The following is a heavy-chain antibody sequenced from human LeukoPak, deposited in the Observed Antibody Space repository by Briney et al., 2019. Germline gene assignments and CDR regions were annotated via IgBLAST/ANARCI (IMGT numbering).Heavy chain of an antibody. V-gene: IGHV5-51*01. CDR2: INPRDSNT. CDR3: ARQRDSSIYRVRFDP. CDR1: GYGFSSYW. Sequence: GESLRISCKGSGYGFSSYWISWVRQMPGKGLEWMGIINPRDSNTRYSPSFEGQVTISADKSINTAYLQWSSLKASDTGMYYCARQRDSSIYRVRFDPWGQGTLVTVSS. D-gene: IGHD6-19*01. J-gene: IGHJ5*02.